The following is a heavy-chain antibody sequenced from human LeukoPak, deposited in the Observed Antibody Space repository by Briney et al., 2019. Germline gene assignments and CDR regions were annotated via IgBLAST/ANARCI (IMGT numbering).Heavy chain of an antibody. J-gene: IGHJ4*02. CDR1: GGSMRDYY. CDR3: ARRRQWLDFDY. V-gene: IGHV4-59*08. D-gene: IGHD6-19*01. CDR2: TYHSGST. Sequence: SETLSLTCTVSGGSMRDYYWSWIRQPPGKGLEWIGYTYHSGSTDYNPSLKSRVTMSVDTSKNQYSLKLTSVTAADTAVYYCARRRQWLDFDYWGQGTLVTVSS.